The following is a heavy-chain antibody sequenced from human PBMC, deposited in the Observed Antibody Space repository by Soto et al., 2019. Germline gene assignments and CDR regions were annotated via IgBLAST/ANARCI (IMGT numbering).Heavy chain of an antibody. CDR3: ARAFTAMGIFDY. CDR1: GGSINSGGYS. CDR2: PYHGGAT. V-gene: IGHV4-30-2*01. D-gene: IGHD6-13*01. Sequence: SETLSLTCAVSGGSINSGGYSWSWIRQPPGKGLEWVGYPYHGGATYSNPSLKSRVSISVDWSKNQFSLKLNSVTAADTAVYYCARAFTAMGIFDYWGPGILVTVSS. J-gene: IGHJ4*02.